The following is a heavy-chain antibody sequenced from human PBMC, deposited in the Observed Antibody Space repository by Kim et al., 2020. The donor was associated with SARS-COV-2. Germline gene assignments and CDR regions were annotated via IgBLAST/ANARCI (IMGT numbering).Heavy chain of an antibody. Sequence: YSATVKGRFTISRDDSKNTLYLQMNSLKTEDTAVYYCTTQYDILAGDFDYWGQGTLVTVSS. J-gene: IGHJ4*02. D-gene: IGHD3-9*01. CDR3: TTQYDILAGDFDY. V-gene: IGHV3-15*01.